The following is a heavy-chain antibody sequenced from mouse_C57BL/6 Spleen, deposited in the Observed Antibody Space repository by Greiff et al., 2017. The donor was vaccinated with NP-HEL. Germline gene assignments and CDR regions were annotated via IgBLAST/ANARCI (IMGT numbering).Heavy chain of an antibody. CDR2: IAPTRGGT. D-gene: IGHD2-5*01. Sequence: VQLQQPGAELVKPGASVKLSCKASGYTFTSYWMPWVKQRPGRGLEWIGRIAPTRGGTKYNEKFKSKATLTVDKPSSTAYMQLSSLTSEDSAVYYCARSGYSNLYYCDYWGQGTTLTVSS. CDR1: GYTFTSYW. J-gene: IGHJ2*01. V-gene: IGHV1-72*01. CDR3: ARSGYSNLYYCDY.